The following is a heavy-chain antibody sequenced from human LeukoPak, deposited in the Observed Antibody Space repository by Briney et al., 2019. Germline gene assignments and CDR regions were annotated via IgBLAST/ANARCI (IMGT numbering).Heavy chain of an antibody. CDR2: IIPIFGTA. J-gene: IGHJ4*02. D-gene: IGHD6-19*01. CDR3: ARHSGWYVFDY. V-gene: IGHV1-69*01. CDR1: GGTFSSYA. Sequence: AASVKVSCKASGGTFSSYAISWVRQAPGQGLEWMGGIIPIFGTAYYAQKFQGRVTITADESTSTAYMELSSLRSEDTAVYYCARHSGWYVFDYWGQGTLVTVSS.